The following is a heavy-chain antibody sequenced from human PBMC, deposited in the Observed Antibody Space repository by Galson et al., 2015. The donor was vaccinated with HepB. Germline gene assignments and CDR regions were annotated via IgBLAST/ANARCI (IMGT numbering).Heavy chain of an antibody. D-gene: IGHD6-13*01. J-gene: IGHJ4*02. Sequence: SVKVSCKASGYTFTSYAMHRVRQAPGQRLEWMGWINAGNGNTKYSQKFQGRVTITRDTSASTAYMELSSLRSEDTAVYYCARRRVAAAAYYFDYWGQGTLVTVSS. CDR1: GYTFTSYA. CDR2: INAGNGNT. CDR3: ARRRVAAAAYYFDY. V-gene: IGHV1-3*01.